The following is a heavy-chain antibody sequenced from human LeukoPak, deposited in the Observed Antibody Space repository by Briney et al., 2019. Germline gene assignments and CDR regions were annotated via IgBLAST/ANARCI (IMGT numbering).Heavy chain of an antibody. D-gene: IGHD3-22*01. CDR2: ISAYNGNT. CDR1: GYTFTSYG. Sequence: GASVKVSCKASGYTFTSYGISWVRQAPGQGLEWMGWISAYNGNTNYAQKLQGRVTMTTDTSTSTAYMELRSLRSDDTAVYYCARDREPYYYDSSGYGLSAFDIWGQGTMVTVSS. J-gene: IGHJ3*02. V-gene: IGHV1-18*01. CDR3: ARDREPYYYDSSGYGLSAFDI.